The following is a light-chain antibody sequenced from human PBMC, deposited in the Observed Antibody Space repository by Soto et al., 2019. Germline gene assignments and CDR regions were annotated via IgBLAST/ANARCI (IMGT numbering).Light chain of an antibody. Sequence: DIQMTQSPSTLSASVGDRVTITCRASQSINSWLAWYQQKPGKAPKLLIYDASSLESGVPSRFSGSGSGTEFTLTISSLQPDDFATYYCQQLNSYQITFGQGTKVDIK. CDR3: QQLNSYQIT. CDR1: QSINSW. V-gene: IGKV1-5*01. J-gene: IGKJ1*01. CDR2: DAS.